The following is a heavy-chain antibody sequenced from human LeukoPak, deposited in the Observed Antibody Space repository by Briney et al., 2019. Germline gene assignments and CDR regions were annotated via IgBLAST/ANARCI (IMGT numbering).Heavy chain of an antibody. Sequence: GASVKVSCKVSGYSLIELSMHWVRQAPGKGLEWMGGFDPEDSETVYAQQFQGRVTMTEDTSTGTAYMHLSSLTSEDTAVYYCATARKRDTWNPRFWGQGTLVSVSS. CDR2: FDPEDSET. V-gene: IGHV1-24*01. CDR1: GYSLIELS. D-gene: IGHD1-1*01. J-gene: IGHJ4*02. CDR3: ATARKRDTWNPRF.